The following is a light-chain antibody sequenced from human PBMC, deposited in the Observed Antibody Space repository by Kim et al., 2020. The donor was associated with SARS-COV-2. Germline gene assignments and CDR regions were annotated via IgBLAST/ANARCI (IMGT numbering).Light chain of an antibody. CDR1: QSVSNSY. CDR3: QQYGSSPMYT. CDR2: GAS. Sequence: SPGDRDTLSCRASQSVSNSYLAWYQQKPGQAPTLLIYGASSRATGIPDRFSGSGSGTDFTLTISRLEPEDFAVYYCQQYGSSPMYTFGQGTKLEI. V-gene: IGKV3-20*01. J-gene: IGKJ2*01.